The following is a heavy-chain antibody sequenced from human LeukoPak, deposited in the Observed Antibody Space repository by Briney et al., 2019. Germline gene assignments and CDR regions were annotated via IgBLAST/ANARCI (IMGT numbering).Heavy chain of an antibody. CDR3: SRGSGWLSVY. Sequence: SGGSLRLSCTASGFTFGDYLMSWFRQAPRKGLEWIGFISGGTTEYAASVKGRFTISRDDSTSIAYLQMNSLTTEDTAVYYCSRGSGWLSVYWGQGTLVTVSS. CDR1: GFTFGDYL. D-gene: IGHD6-19*01. V-gene: IGHV3-49*03. J-gene: IGHJ4*02. CDR2: ISGGTT.